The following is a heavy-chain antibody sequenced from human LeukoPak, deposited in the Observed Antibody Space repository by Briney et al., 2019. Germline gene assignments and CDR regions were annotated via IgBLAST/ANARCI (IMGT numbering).Heavy chain of an antibody. CDR3: ARNSTSGFFDY. CDR2: IYNSAST. J-gene: IGHJ4*02. D-gene: IGHD3-10*01. V-gene: IGHV4-38-2*01. CDR1: GYSITNGDY. Sequence: SETLSLTCVVSGYSITNGDYWGWIRQSPGKGLEWIASIYNSASTHYNPSLRSRVTILVDTSKNGFSLKMRSVTAADTAVYYCARNSTSGFFDYWGQGTLATVSS.